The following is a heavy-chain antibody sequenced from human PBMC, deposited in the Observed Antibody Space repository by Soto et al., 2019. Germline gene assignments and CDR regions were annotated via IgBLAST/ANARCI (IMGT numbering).Heavy chain of an antibody. Sequence: QVQLVQSGAEVKKPGSSVRVSCKASGDTFTFYSINWVRQAPGLGLEWMGRINPILSMSNYAQRFQGRVTMTADKSTCTAYMELSSLTSEDTAMYYCSSSYGSGYRAFDYWGQGALVTVS. CDR2: INPILSMS. CDR1: GDTFTFYS. CDR3: SSSYGSGYRAFDY. J-gene: IGHJ4*02. V-gene: IGHV1-69*02. D-gene: IGHD3-10*01.